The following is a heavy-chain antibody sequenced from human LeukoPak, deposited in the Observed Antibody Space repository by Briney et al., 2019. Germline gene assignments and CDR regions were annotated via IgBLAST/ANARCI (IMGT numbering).Heavy chain of an antibody. CDR2: ISGRGEST. Sequence: RPGGSLRLSCAASGFTFSSYVMSWVRQAPGKGLEWLSCISGRGESTHFADSAKGRFTISRDNSKNTLSLQMNSLRAEDTAIYYCAALGVGGYWGQGTLVTVSS. D-gene: IGHD3-16*01. CDR1: GFTFSSYV. CDR3: AALGVGGY. J-gene: IGHJ4*02. V-gene: IGHV3-23*01.